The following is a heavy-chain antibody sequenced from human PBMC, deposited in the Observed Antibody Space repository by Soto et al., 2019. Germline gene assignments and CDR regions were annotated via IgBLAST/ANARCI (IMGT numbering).Heavy chain of an antibody. V-gene: IGHV3-33*01. CDR1: GFTFSDYG. CDR2: IWYDGTNK. Sequence: GGSLRLSCAASGFTFSDYGMHWVRQAPGKGLEWVAVIWYDGTNKYHADSVKGRFTISRDNYKNTLYLQMNSLRAEDTAVYYCARDDIPGIAVATYGVDVWGQGTTVTVS. CDR3: ARDDIPGIAVATYGVDV. J-gene: IGHJ6*02. D-gene: IGHD6-19*01.